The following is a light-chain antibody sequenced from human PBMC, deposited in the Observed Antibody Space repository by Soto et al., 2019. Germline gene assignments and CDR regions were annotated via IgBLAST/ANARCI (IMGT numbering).Light chain of an antibody. CDR2: GAS. CDR1: QTINNY. CDR3: QQSFSTPYT. V-gene: IGKV1-39*01. J-gene: IGKJ2*01. Sequence: DVQMAQSPVSLSASVGDRVTITCRASQTINNYVNWYHQKPGKAPELLVYGASSLQSGVPSRFRGSGSGTAFPLTISSLQPEDFGMYFCQQSFSTPYTFGQGTKLEI.